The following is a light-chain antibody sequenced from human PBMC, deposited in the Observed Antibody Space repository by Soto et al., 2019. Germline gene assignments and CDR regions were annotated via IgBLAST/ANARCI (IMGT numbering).Light chain of an antibody. CDR1: QSISRY. CDR2: AAS. V-gene: IGKV1-39*01. J-gene: IGKJ2*01. Sequence: DIQMTQSPSSLSASVGDRVNITCRASQSISRYLNWYQHKPGKAPKLLIYAASPLQSGVPSRFSGSGSGTDITLTISSLQPEDFAAYYCQQSDSTPYTFGPGTKLEI. CDR3: QQSDSTPYT.